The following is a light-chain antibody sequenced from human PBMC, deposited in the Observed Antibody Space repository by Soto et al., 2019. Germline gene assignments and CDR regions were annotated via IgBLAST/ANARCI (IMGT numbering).Light chain of an antibody. J-gene: IGLJ1*01. CDR3: SSYTSTSPCV. CDR1: SSDVGGYSY. Sequence: QSALTQPASVSGSPGQSITISCTGTSSDVGGYSYVSWYQHHPGKAPKLMMYEVSTRPSGVSNRFSGSKSGNTGSLTISGLQADDEAGYYCSSYTSTSPCVFGTGTKLTVL. CDR2: EVS. V-gene: IGLV2-14*01.